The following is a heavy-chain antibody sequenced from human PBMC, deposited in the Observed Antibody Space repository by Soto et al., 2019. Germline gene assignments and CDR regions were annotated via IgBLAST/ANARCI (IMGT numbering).Heavy chain of an antibody. CDR3: ARGRGMGKIAY. Sequence: ASVKVSCKASGYTFTSYDINWVREATGEVREWMGLINPNSGNTGYAQKFQGRVTMTRNTSISTAYMELSTLRSEDTAVYYCARGRGMGKIAYWGKGTLVTVSS. CDR1: GYTFTSYD. V-gene: IGHV1-8*01. CDR2: INPNSGNT. J-gene: IGHJ4*02. D-gene: IGHD3-10*01.